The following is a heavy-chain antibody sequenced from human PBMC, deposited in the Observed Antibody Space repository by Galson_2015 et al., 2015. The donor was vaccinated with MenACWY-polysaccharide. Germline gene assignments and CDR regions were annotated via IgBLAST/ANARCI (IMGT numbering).Heavy chain of an antibody. J-gene: IGHJ3*01. CDR2: INSDATII. Sequence: SLRLSCAASGFTFGNHWMHWVRQAPGEGRVWVSRINSDATIIKYADSVKGRFTISRDNAKNTLYLEMHSLRAEDTAVYFCARDPHCGAGCSIHDAFDVWGQGTKVTVSS. V-gene: IGHV3-74*01. CDR3: ARDPHCGAGCSIHDAFDV. CDR1: GFTFGNHW. D-gene: IGHD2-21*02.